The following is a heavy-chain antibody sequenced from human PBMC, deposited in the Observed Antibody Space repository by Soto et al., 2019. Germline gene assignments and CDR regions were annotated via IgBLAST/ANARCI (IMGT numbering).Heavy chain of an antibody. V-gene: IGHV4-4*02. CDR1: GGSISSSNW. Sequence: QVQLQESGPGLVKPSGTLSLTCAVSGGSISSSNWWSWVRQPPGKGLEWIGEIYHSGSTNYNPSLKSRVTISVDKSKSQFSLKLSSVTAADTAVYYCARSDYYGSGSPQLDYWGQGTLVTVSS. D-gene: IGHD3-10*01. J-gene: IGHJ4*02. CDR2: IYHSGST. CDR3: ARSDYYGSGSPQLDY.